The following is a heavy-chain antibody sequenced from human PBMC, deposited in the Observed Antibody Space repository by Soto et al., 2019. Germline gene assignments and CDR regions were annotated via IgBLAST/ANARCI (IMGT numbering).Heavy chain of an antibody. Sequence: SETLSLTCIVSRGSMFSADYFWSWIRQHPGKGLEWIGYIYYSGSTYYNPSLKSRVTISVDTSKNQFSLKLSSVTAADTAVYYCARADSSGYLYFDYWGQGTLVTVSS. CDR1: RGSMFSADYF. CDR2: IYYSGST. CDR3: ARADSSGYLYFDY. D-gene: IGHD3-22*01. V-gene: IGHV4-31*03. J-gene: IGHJ4*02.